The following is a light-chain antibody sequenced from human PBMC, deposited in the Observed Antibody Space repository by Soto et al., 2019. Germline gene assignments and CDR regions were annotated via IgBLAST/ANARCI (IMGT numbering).Light chain of an antibody. CDR3: QQSHSTEYS. J-gene: IGKJ2*01. Sequence: IPLTQSPSSLSASVGDRVTITCRTSQSISAYLNWYRQKPGQAPELLIYATSKLHSGVPSRFSGSESVTEFTLTINSLQPEDLATYYCQQSHSTEYSFGQGTRLEIK. CDR1: QSISAY. V-gene: IGKV1-39*01. CDR2: ATS.